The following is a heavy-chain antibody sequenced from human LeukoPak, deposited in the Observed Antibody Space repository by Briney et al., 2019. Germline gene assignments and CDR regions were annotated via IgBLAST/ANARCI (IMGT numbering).Heavy chain of an antibody. CDR3: ARSVPDYTRFDF. Sequence: SGGSLRLSCVASGFTFSDYAMNWVRQAPGKGLEWVSTFKTNYNRVYYAESVRGRFTISADNSKNTAYLQMNSLRVEDTALYYCARSVPDYTRFDFWGQGALVTVSS. CDR2: FKTNYNRV. J-gene: IGHJ4*02. D-gene: IGHD4-11*01. CDR1: GFTFSDYA. V-gene: IGHV3-23*05.